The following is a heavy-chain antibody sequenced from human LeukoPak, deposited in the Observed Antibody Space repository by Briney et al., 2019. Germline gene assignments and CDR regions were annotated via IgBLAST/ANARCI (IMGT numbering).Heavy chain of an antibody. V-gene: IGHV4-59*01. CDR1: GGSISSYY. Sequence: SETLSLTCTVSGGSISSYYWSWIRQPPGRGLEWIGYIYYRGSTNYNPSLKSRVTISVDTSKNQFSLKLSSVTAADTAVYYCARDRPFQHWGQGTLVTVSS. CDR2: IYYRGST. J-gene: IGHJ1*01. CDR3: ARDRPFQH.